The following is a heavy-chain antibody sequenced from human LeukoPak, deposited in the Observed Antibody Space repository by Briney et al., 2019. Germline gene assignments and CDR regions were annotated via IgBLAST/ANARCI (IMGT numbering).Heavy chain of an antibody. CDR1: GGSISSSNW. CDR3: ARRGYYMDV. Sequence: PSETLSLTCAVSGGSISSSNWWSWVRQPPGKGLEWIGGIFYSGRTYYNPSLKSRVTMSVDTSKNQFSLRLSSVNAADTAVYYCARRGYYMDVWGKGITVTVSS. CDR2: IFYSGRT. V-gene: IGHV4-4*02. J-gene: IGHJ6*03.